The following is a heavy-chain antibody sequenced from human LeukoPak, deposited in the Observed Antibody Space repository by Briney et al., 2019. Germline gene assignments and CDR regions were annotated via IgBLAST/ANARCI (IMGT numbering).Heavy chain of an antibody. V-gene: IGHV3-21*01. CDR1: GFTFSSYS. Sequence: GGSLRLSCAASGFTFSSYSMNWVRQAPGKGLEWVSSISSSSSYIYYADSVKGRFTISRDNAKNSLCLQMNSLRAEDTAVYYCATSEVDNDYGDYQEDRRFDPWGQGTLVTVSS. J-gene: IGHJ5*02. CDR2: ISSSSSYI. D-gene: IGHD4-17*01. CDR3: ATSEVDNDYGDYQEDRRFDP.